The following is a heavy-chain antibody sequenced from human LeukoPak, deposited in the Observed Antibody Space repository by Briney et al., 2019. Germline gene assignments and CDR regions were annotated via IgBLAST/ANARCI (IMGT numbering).Heavy chain of an antibody. CDR1: GYTFTSYA. CDR2: IIPIFGTA. CDR3: ARESGRVGAHGWEY. V-gene: IGHV1-69*13. Sequence: ASVKVSCKASGYTFTSYAISWVRQAPGQGLEWMGGIIPIFGTANYAQKFQGRVTITADESTSTAYMELSSLRSEDTAVYYCARESGRVGAHGWEYWGQGTLVTVSS. D-gene: IGHD1-26*01. J-gene: IGHJ4*02.